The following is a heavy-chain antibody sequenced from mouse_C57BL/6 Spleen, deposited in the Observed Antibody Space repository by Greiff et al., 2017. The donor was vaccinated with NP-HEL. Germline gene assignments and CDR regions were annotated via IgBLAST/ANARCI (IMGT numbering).Heavy chain of an antibody. CDR2: ISSGSSYT. J-gene: IGHJ4*01. CDR1: GFTFSSYG. Sequence: DVKLVESGGDLVKPGGSLKLSCAASGFTFSSYGMSWVRQTPDKRLEWVATISSGSSYTYYPDSVKGRFTISRDNAKNTLYLQMSSLKSEDTAMYYCARHSGSSYYAMDYWGQGTSVTVSS. V-gene: IGHV5-6*02. CDR3: ARHSGSSYYAMDY. D-gene: IGHD1-1*01.